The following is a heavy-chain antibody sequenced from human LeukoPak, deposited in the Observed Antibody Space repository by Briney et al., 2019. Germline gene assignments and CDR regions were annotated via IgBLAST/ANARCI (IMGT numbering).Heavy chain of an antibody. CDR1: GFTFRTYW. V-gene: IGHV3-74*01. Sequence: GGSLTLSCAVSGFTFRTYWTHWVRQVPGEGLVWVSRINEDGSITSYADSVTGRFTISRDNAQNTLYLQMNSLSAEDTAVYYCGRDLGGRWSYWGQGALVTVSS. J-gene: IGHJ4*02. D-gene: IGHD3-16*01. CDR3: GRDLGGRWSY. CDR2: INEDGSIT.